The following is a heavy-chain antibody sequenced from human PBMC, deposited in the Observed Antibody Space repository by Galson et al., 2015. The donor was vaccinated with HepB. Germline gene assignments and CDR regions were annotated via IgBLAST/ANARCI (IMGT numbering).Heavy chain of an antibody. V-gene: IGHV1-69*04. CDR3: VDIVGATRWYSDL. CDR2: IIPILGIA. J-gene: IGHJ2*01. Sequence: SVKVSCKASGGTFSSYAISWVRQAPGQGLEWMGRIIPILGIANYAQKFQGRVTITADKSTSTAYMELSSLRSEDTAVYYCVDIVGATRWYSDLWGRGTLVTVSS. CDR1: GGTFSSYA. D-gene: IGHD1-26*01.